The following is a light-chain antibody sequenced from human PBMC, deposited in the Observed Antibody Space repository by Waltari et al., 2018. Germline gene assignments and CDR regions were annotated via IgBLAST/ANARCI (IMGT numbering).Light chain of an antibody. CDR3: SSYTASPPHVV. V-gene: IGLV2-14*03. CDR2: DVF. J-gene: IGLJ2*01. CDR1: SSDVGGFNL. Sequence: QSALTQPASVSGSPGQSISISCPGISSDVGGFNLVSWYQQHPGKAPKLMIYDVFNRPSGVSTRFSGSKSDNAASLAISGLQAEDEAVYYCSSYTASPPHVVFGGGTKVTVL.